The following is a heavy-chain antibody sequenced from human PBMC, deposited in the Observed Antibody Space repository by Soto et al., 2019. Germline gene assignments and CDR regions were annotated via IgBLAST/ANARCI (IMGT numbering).Heavy chain of an antibody. V-gene: IGHV3-48*02. Sequence: EVKLVESGGDLVQPGGSLRLSCAASGFTFSTYSMNWVRQAPGKGLEWVSYISSRSYTIYYVDSVKGRFTISRDNAKNSLYLQTNSLRDEDTAVYYCARGGSSSDNGMDVWGQGTTVTVSS. CDR1: GFTFSTYS. J-gene: IGHJ6*02. D-gene: IGHD6-6*01. CDR2: ISSRSYTI. CDR3: ARGGSSSDNGMDV.